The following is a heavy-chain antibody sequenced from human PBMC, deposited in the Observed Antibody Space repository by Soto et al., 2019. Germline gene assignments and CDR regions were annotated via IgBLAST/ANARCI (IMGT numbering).Heavy chain of an antibody. CDR3: ARGTPALILRYLPPHAFDI. CDR2: INPSGGST. D-gene: IGHD3-9*01. CDR1: GYTFTSYY. J-gene: IGHJ3*02. V-gene: IGHV1-46*01. Sequence: ASVKVSCKASGYTFTSYYMHRVRQAPGQGLEWMGIINPSGGSTSYAQKFRGRVTMTRDTSTSTVYMELSSLRSEDTAVYYCARGTPALILRYLPPHAFDIWGQGTMVTVSS.